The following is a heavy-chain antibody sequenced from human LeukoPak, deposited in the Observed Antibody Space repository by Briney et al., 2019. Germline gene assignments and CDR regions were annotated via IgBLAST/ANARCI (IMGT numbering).Heavy chain of an antibody. V-gene: IGHV3-9*01. CDR2: ISWNSGSI. CDR1: GFTFDDYA. J-gene: IGHJ4*02. Sequence: GGSLRLSCAASGFTFDDYAMHWVRQAPGKGLEWVSGISWNSGSIGYADSVKGRFTISRDNAKNSLYLQMNSLRAEDTALYYCARGRASSAHFDYWGQGTLVTVSS. CDR3: ARGRASSAHFDY.